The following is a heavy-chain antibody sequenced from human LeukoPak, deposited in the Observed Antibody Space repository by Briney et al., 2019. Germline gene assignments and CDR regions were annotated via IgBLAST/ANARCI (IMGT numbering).Heavy chain of an antibody. D-gene: IGHD1-1*01. V-gene: IGHV3-30*18. J-gene: IGHJ4*02. CDR1: GFTFSSYG. Sequence: GGSLRLSCAASGFTFSSYGMHWVRQAPGKGLEWVAVISYDGSNKYYADSVKGRFTISRDNSKNTLYLQMNSLRAEDTAVYYCAKGGEVQPMQRTIQLSPALPDYWGQGTLVTVSS. CDR3: AKGGEVQPMQRTIQLSPALPDY. CDR2: ISYDGSNK.